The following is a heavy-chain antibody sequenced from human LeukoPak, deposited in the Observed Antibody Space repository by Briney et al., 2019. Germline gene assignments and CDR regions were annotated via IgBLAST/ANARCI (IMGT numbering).Heavy chain of an antibody. V-gene: IGHV3-23*01. CDR1: GFTFISYA. CDR2: ISGSGGST. J-gene: IGHJ4*02. Sequence: GSLRLSCAASGFTFISYAMSWVRQAPGKGLEWVSAISGSGGSTYYADSVKGRFTISRDNSKNTLYLQMNSLRAEDTAVYYCAMATIGWDFDYWGQGTLVTVSS. CDR3: AMATIGWDFDY. D-gene: IGHD5-24*01.